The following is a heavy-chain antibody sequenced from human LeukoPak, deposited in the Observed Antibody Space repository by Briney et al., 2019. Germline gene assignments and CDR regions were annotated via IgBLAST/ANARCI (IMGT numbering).Heavy chain of an antibody. D-gene: IGHD3-10*01. CDR1: GFTFSSYW. V-gene: IGHV3-74*01. J-gene: IGHJ6*03. Sequence: PGGSLRLSCAASGFTFSSYWMHWVRQAPGKGLLWVSRIYNDGSRTTYADSVKGRFTISRDNSKNTLYLQMNSLRAEDTAVYYCAKGFVTGSPYMDVWGKGTTVTISS. CDR2: IYNDGSRT. CDR3: AKGFVTGSPYMDV.